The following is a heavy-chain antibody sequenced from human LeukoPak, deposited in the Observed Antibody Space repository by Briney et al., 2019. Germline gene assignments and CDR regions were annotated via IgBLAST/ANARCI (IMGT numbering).Heavy chain of an antibody. V-gene: IGHV1-8*01. CDR1: GYTFTSYD. CDR3: ARRGSGWDTWDY. J-gene: IGHJ4*02. D-gene: IGHD6-19*01. CDR2: MNPNSGNT. Sequence: ASLKVSCKASGYTFTSYDINWGRQATGQGLEWMGWMNPNSGNTGYAQKFQGRVTMTRNTSISTAYMELSSLRSEDTAVYYCARRGSGWDTWDYWGQGTLVTVSS.